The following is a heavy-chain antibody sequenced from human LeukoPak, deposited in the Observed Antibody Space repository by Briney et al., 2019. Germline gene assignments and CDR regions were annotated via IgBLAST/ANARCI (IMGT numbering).Heavy chain of an antibody. CDR1: GFTFSSYS. J-gene: IGHJ6*02. Sequence: GGSLRLSCAASGFTFSSYSMNWVRQAPGKGLEWVSSISSSSSYIYYADSVKGRFTISRDNAENSLYLQMNSLRAEDTAVYYCARELSEYSYGSYYYGMDVWGQGTTVTVSS. CDR3: ARELSEYSYGSYYYGMDV. D-gene: IGHD5-18*01. CDR2: ISSSSSYI. V-gene: IGHV3-21*01.